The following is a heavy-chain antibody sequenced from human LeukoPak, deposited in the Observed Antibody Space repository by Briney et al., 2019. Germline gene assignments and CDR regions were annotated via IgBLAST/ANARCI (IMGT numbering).Heavy chain of an antibody. J-gene: IGHJ5*02. CDR1: GGSISSYY. Sequence: SETLSLTCTVSGGSISSYYWSWIRQPPGKGLEWIGYIYYSGSTNYNPSLKSRVTISVDTSKNQFSLKLSSVTAADTAVYYCARVFPSAMVRGVDVGWFDPWGQGTLVTVSS. V-gene: IGHV4-59*01. CDR2: IYYSGST. D-gene: IGHD3-10*01. CDR3: ARVFPSAMVRGVDVGWFDP.